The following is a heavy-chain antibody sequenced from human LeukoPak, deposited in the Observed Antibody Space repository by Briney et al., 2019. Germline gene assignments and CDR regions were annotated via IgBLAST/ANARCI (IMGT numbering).Heavy chain of an antibody. Sequence: GESLKISCKGSGYSFTNYWIGWVRQMPGKGLEWMGIIYPGDSDTRYRPSFQGQVTISADKSISTAYPQWSSLKASDTAMYYCARGLGYCSGGSCSALDYWGQGTLVTVSS. CDR1: GYSFTNYW. CDR2: IYPGDSDT. J-gene: IGHJ4*02. V-gene: IGHV5-51*01. CDR3: ARGLGYCSGGSCSALDY. D-gene: IGHD2-15*01.